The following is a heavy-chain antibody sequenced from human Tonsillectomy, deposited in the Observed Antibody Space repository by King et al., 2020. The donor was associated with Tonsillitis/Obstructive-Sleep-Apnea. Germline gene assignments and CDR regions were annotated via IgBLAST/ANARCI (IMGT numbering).Heavy chain of an antibody. Sequence: VQSGAEVKKTGSSVTVSCTASGYTFTYRYLHWVRQAPGQALEWMGWITPFNGNTNYAQMFQDRVTITRDRSMSTAYLELSSLRSEDTAMYFCASSLAKDDAFDIWGQGTMVTVSS. J-gene: IGHJ3*02. CDR3: ASSLAKDDAFDI. D-gene: IGHD1-26*01. CDR2: ITPFNGNT. CDR1: GYTFTYRY. V-gene: IGHV1-45*02.